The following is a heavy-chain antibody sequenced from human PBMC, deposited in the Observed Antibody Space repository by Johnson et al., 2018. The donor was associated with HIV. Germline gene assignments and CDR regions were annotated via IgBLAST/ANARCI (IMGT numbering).Heavy chain of an antibody. V-gene: IGHV3-30-3*01. J-gene: IGHJ3*02. CDR1: GFTFSSYA. CDR3: TGVDWDTDAFDI. D-gene: IGHD5-18*01. Sequence: QVQLVESGGGVVQPGRSLRLSCAASGFTFSSYAMHWVRQAPGKGLEWVAVISYDGSNQYYAASVKGRFTISRDNAKNSLYLQMNSLSAEDTAVYYCTGVDWDTDAFDIWGQGTKVTVSS. CDR2: ISYDGSNQ.